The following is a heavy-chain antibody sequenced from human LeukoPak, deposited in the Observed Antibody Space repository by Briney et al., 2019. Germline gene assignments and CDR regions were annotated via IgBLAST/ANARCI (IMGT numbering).Heavy chain of an antibody. V-gene: IGHV4-4*02. D-gene: IGHD3-22*01. J-gene: IGHJ4*02. CDR3: ASRRYYYDSSGLDY. CDR1: GGSISSDHW. CDR2: IYHSGST. Sequence: SETLSLTCAVSGGSISSDHWWSWVRQPPGKGLEWIGEIYHSGSTNYNPSLKSRVTISVDKSKNQFSLKLSSVTAADTAVYYCASRRYYYDSSGLDYWGQGTLVTVSS.